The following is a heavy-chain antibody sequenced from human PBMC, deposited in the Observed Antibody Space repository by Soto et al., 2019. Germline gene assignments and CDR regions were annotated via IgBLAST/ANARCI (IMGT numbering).Heavy chain of an antibody. CDR1: GGSISSGGYY. CDR3: ARLVWIQPTRGAFDI. Sequence: SETLSLTCTVSGGSISSGGYYWSWIRQHPGKGLEWIGYIYYGGSTYYNPSLKSRVTISVDTSKNQFSLKLSSVTAADTAVYYCARLVWIQPTRGAFDIWGQGTMVTVSS. CDR2: IYYGGST. D-gene: IGHD5-18*01. V-gene: IGHV4-31*03. J-gene: IGHJ3*02.